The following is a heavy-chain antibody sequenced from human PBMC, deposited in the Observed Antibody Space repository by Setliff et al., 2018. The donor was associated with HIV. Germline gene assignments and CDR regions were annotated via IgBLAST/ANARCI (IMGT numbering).Heavy chain of an antibody. CDR2: IGTGGST. Sequence: PGGSLRLSCATSGFAFSDYDFHWVRQVTGEGLEWVSVIGTGGSTYYADSVKGRFTISRDNSKNTLYLQMNSLRAEDTAVYYCARTEEWWRPFDYWGQGTLVTVS. CDR1: GFAFSDYD. V-gene: IGHV3-66*02. D-gene: IGHD2-8*01. CDR3: ARTEEWWRPFDY. J-gene: IGHJ4*02.